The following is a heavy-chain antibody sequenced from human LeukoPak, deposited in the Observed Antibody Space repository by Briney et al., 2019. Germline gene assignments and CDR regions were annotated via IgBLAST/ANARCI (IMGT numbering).Heavy chain of an antibody. CDR2: ISSSSSYI. CDR1: GFTFSGYS. CDR3: ARALTIFGVVIYAFDI. J-gene: IGHJ3*02. V-gene: IGHV3-21*01. D-gene: IGHD3-3*01. Sequence: PRGSLRLSCAASGFTFSGYSMNWVRQAPGKGLEWVSSISSSSSYIYYADSVKGRFTISRDNAKNSLYLQMNSLRAEDTAVYYCARALTIFGVVIYAFDIWGQGTMVTVSS.